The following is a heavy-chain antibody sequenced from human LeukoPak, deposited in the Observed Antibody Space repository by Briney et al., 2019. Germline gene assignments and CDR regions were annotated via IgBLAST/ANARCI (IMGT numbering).Heavy chain of an antibody. J-gene: IGHJ4*02. V-gene: IGHV4-39*01. D-gene: IGHD5-18*01. CDR1: GGSISSSSYY. CDR2: IYYSGST. Sequence: SETLSLTCTVSGGSISSSSYYWGWIRQPPGKGLEWIGSIYYSGSTYYNPSLKSRVTISVDTSKNQFSLKLSSVTAADTAVYYCARQDTAMVYDYWGQGTLVTVSS. CDR3: ARQDTAMVYDY.